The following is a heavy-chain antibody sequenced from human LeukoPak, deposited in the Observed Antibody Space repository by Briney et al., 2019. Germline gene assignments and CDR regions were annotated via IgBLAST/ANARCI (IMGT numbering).Heavy chain of an antibody. J-gene: IGHJ6*03. Sequence: SETLSLTCTVSGGSISSYYWSWIRQPAGKGLEWIGRIYTSGSTNYNPSLKSRVTMSVGTSKNQFSLKLSSVTAADTAVYYCASDPSNYYYMDVWGKGTTVTVSS. CDR1: GGSISSYY. CDR2: IYTSGST. CDR3: ASDPSNYYYMDV. V-gene: IGHV4-4*07.